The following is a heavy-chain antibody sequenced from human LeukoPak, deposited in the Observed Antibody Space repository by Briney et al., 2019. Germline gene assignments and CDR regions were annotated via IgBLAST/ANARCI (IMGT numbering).Heavy chain of an antibody. D-gene: IGHD4-17*01. Sequence: PGGSLRLSCAASGFTFSSYAMHWVRQAPGEGLEWVAVISYDGSNKYYADSVKGRFTNSRDNSKNTLYLQMNSLRAEDTAVYYCARGRYPQNYGDYPDYWGQGTLVTVSS. V-gene: IGHV3-30*04. CDR1: GFTFSSYA. J-gene: IGHJ4*02. CDR2: ISYDGSNK. CDR3: ARGRYPQNYGDYPDY.